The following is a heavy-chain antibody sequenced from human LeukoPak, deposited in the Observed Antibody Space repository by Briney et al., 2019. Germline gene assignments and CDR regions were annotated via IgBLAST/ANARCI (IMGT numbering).Heavy chain of an antibody. D-gene: IGHD5-12*01. V-gene: IGHV3-30*02. CDR1: GFTFSTYG. Sequence: GGSLSLSCAASGFTFSTYGMHWVRQAAGKGLEWVAFIRFDGSNKYYADSVKGRFTISRDNSKSTLYPQMNSLRPEDTAVYYCAIDTHSGYYNPWGQGTLVTVSS. CDR2: IRFDGSNK. CDR3: AIDTHSGYYNP. J-gene: IGHJ5*02.